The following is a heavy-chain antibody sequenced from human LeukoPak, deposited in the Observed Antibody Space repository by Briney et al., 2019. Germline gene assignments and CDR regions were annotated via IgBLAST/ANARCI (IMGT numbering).Heavy chain of an antibody. D-gene: IGHD6-13*01. Sequence: GESLKISCKGSGYSFISHWIGWVRQMPGKGLVWMGIIYPGDSDTRYSPSFQGQVTISADKSISTAYLQWSSLKASDIAMYYCARSLYSSLGVWFDPWGQGTLVTVSS. J-gene: IGHJ5*02. CDR2: IYPGDSDT. V-gene: IGHV5-51*01. CDR3: ARSLYSSLGVWFDP. CDR1: GYSFISHW.